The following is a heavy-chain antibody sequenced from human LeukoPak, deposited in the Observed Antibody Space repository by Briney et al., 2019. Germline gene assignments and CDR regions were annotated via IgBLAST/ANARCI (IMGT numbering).Heavy chain of an antibody. CDR2: IYTSGSS. V-gene: IGHV4-4*09. Sequence: SETLSLTCTVSGGSISSYHWSWIRQPPGKGLEWIGYIYTSGSSNYNPSLKSRVTISVDTSKNQFSLKLSSVTAADTAVNYCARIYCGGDCYYYYYYYMDVWGKGTTVTVSS. J-gene: IGHJ6*03. D-gene: IGHD2-21*02. CDR3: ARIYCGGDCYYYYYYYMDV. CDR1: GGSISSYH.